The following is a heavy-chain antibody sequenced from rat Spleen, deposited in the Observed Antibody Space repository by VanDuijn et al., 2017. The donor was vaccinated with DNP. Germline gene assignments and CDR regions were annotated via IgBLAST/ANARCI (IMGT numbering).Heavy chain of an antibody. CDR3: ATAIGDY. J-gene: IGHJ2*01. V-gene: IGHV5-7*01. D-gene: IGHD1-2*01. Sequence: EVQLVESGGGLVQPGRSLKLSCAASGFTFSDYNMAWVRQAPKKGLEWVATISYDGSRTYYRDSVKGRFTISRDNAKSTLYLQMDSLRSEDTATYYCATAIGDYWGQGVMVTVSS. CDR2: ISYDGSRT. CDR1: GFTFSDYN.